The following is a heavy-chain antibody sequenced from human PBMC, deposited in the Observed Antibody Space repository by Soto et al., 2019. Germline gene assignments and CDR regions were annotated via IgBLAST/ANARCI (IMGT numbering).Heavy chain of an antibody. J-gene: IGHJ3*02. CDR2: IYYSGST. CDR3: ARAPPAMIAFDI. CDR1: GGSISSYY. V-gene: IGHV4-59*01. Sequence: PSETLSLTCTVSGGSISSYYWSWIRQPPGKGLEWIGYIYYSGSTNYNPSLKSRVTISVDTSKNQFSLKLSSVTAADTAVYYCARAPPAMIAFDIWGQGTMVTVSS. D-gene: IGHD3-16*01.